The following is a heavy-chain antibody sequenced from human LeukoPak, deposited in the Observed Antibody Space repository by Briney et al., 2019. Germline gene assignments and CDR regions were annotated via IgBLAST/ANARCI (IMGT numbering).Heavy chain of an antibody. CDR2: IKQDGSEK. D-gene: IGHD6-6*01. Sequence: GGSLRLSCAASGFTFSGYAMSWVRQAPGKGLEWVANIKQDGSEKYYVDSVKGRFTISRDNAKKSLYLQMNSLRAEDTAVYYCARGGALYSSSARFDYWGQGTLVTVSS. V-gene: IGHV3-7*01. J-gene: IGHJ4*02. CDR1: GFTFSGYA. CDR3: ARGGALYSSSARFDY.